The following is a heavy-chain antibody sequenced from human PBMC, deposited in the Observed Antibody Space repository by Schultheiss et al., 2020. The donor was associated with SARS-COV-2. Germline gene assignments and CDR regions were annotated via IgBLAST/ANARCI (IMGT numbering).Heavy chain of an antibody. CDR2: ISSSSSYT. J-gene: IGHJ4*02. D-gene: IGHD6-13*01. V-gene: IGHV3-11*06. CDR1: GFTFSDYY. Sequence: GGSLRLSCAASGFTFSDYYMSWIRQAPGKGLEWVSYISSSSSYTNYADSVKGRFTISRDNAKNSLYLQMNSLRAEDTAVYYCARDSGEAAAGTEGYYFDYWGQGTLVTVSS. CDR3: ARDSGEAAAGTEGYYFDY.